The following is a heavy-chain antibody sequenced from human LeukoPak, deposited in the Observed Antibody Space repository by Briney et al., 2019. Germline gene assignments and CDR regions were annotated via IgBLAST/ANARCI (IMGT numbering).Heavy chain of an antibody. CDR1: GLTVSTNH. CDR3: TKSGPPDPY. J-gene: IGHJ3*01. V-gene: IGHV3-53*01. CDR2: IYSGAGT. Sequence: PGGSLRLSCAASGLTVSTNHMSWVRQAPGEGLEWVSVIYSGAGTNYADSVKGRFTISRDNSKNMLYLQMSSLRVEDTAMYYCTKSGPPDPYWGQGTMVTVSS.